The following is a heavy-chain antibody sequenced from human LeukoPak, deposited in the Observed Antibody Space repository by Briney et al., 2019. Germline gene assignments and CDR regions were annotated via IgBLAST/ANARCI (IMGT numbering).Heavy chain of an antibody. CDR1: GGSFSGYY. D-gene: IGHD3-3*01. J-gene: IGHJ6*03. CDR3: ARGPPVKIFGVIISHRNYYMDV. Sequence: SETLSLTCAVYGGSFSGYYWSWIRQPPGKGLEWIGEINHSESTNYNPSLKSRVTISVDTSKNQFSLKLSSVTAADTAVYYCARGPPVKIFGVIISHRNYYMDVWGKGTTVTVSS. CDR2: INHSEST. V-gene: IGHV4-34*01.